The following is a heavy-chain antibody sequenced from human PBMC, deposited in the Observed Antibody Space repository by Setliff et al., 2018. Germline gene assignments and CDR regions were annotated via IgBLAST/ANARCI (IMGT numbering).Heavy chain of an antibody. CDR3: ARGNHYYHSNTPWFDP. Sequence: PGGSLRLSCAASGFTFSSYAMHWVRQAPGKGLEWVAVISYDGSNKYYADSVKGRFTIARDKSKNTLYLQMNSLRAEATAVYYFARGNHYYHSNTPWFDPWGQGTLVTVSS. J-gene: IGHJ5*02. CDR1: GFTFSSYA. CDR2: ISYDGSNK. D-gene: IGHD3-22*01. V-gene: IGHV3-30-3*01.